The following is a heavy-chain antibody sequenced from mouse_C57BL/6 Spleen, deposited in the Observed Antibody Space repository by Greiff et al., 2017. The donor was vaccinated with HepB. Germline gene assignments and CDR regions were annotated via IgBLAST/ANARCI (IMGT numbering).Heavy chain of an antibody. D-gene: IGHD1-1*01. CDR2: ISSGGSYT. V-gene: IGHV5-6*01. J-gene: IGHJ3*01. Sequence: EVQLQESGGDLVKPGGSLKLSCAASGFTFSSYGMSWVRQTPDKRLEWVATISSGGSYTYYPDSVKGRFTISRDNAKNTLYLQMSSLKSEDTAMYYCARHDYGSSRFAYWGQGTLVTVSA. CDR1: GFTFSSYG. CDR3: ARHDYGSSRFAY.